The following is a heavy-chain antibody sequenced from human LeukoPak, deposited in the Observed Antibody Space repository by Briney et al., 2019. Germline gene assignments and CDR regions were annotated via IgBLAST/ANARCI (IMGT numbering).Heavy chain of an antibody. D-gene: IGHD3-22*01. CDR2: IRYDGSNK. CDR3: AREGYYDSSGYYSSNYGMDV. CDR1: GFTFSSYG. V-gene: IGHV3-30*02. J-gene: IGHJ6*02. Sequence: GGSLRLSCAASGFTFSSYGMHWVRQAPGKGLEWVAFIRYDGSNKYYADSVKGRFTISRDNSKNTLYLQMNSLRAEDTAVYYCAREGYYDSSGYYSSNYGMDVWGQGTTVTVSS.